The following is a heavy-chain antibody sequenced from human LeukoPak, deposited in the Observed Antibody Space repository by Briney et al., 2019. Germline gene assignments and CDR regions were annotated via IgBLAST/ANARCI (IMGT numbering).Heavy chain of an antibody. CDR3: ARVLHAYLQSSPLNY. D-gene: IGHD4-11*01. V-gene: IGHV3-21*01. J-gene: IGHJ4*02. CDR2: ISSSSTYI. CDR1: GFTFSSYD. Sequence: GGSLRLSCAASGFTFSSYDVNWVRQAPGKGLEWVSSISSSSTYIYYADSVKGRFTISRDNAKNSLYLQMNSLRAEDTAVYYCARVLHAYLQSSPLNYWGQGTLVTVSS.